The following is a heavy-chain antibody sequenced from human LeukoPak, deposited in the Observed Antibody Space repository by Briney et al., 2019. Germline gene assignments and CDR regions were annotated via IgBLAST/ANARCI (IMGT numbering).Heavy chain of an antibody. V-gene: IGHV1-2*02. CDR1: GYTFTGYY. Sequence: ASVKVSCKASGYTFTGYYMHWVRQAPGQGLEWMGWINPNSGGTNYAQKLQGRVTMTTDTSTSTAYMELRSLRSDDTAVYYCARDNHYDILTGGPIYYYYGMDVWGQGTTVTVSS. CDR2: INPNSGGT. CDR3: ARDNHYDILTGGPIYYYYGMDV. J-gene: IGHJ6*02. D-gene: IGHD3-9*01.